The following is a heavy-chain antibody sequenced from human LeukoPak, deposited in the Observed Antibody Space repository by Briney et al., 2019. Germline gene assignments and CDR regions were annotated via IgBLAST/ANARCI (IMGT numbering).Heavy chain of an antibody. CDR2: INPNIGGT. V-gene: IGHV1-2*06. CDR3: ESSGSIDY. CDR1: GYTFTAYY. D-gene: IGHD3-22*01. J-gene: IGHJ4*02. Sequence: ASVKVSCKASGYTFTAYYMHWVRQAPGQGLEWMGRINPNIGGTNYAQKFQGRVNMTRDTSISTAYMELSRLRSDDKAVYYCESSGSIDYWGQGTLVTVSS.